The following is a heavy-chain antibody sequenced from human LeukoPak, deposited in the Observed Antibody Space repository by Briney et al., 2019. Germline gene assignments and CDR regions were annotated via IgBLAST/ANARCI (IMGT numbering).Heavy chain of an antibody. CDR2: ISAYNGNT. J-gene: IGHJ5*02. D-gene: IGHD1-26*01. V-gene: IGHV1-18*01. CDR3: AGGYYRTGGDGVQAEFDP. CDR1: GYTFTSYG. Sequence: GASVKVSCKASGYTFTSYGIIWVRQAPGQGLEWMGWISAYNGNTNYAQKLQGRVTMTTDTSTSTAYMELRSLRSDDTAVYYCAGGYYRTGGDGVQAEFDPWGQGTLVTVSS.